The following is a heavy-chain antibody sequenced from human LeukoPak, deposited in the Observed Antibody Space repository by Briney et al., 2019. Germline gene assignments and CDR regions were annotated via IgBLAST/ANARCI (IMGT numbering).Heavy chain of an antibody. CDR1: GGSISSSSYY. J-gene: IGHJ5*02. V-gene: IGHV4-39*07. Sequence: PSETLSLTCTVSGGSISSSSYYWGWIRQPPGKGLEWIGSIYYSGSTYYNPSLKSRVTISVDTSKNQFSLKLSSVTAADTAVYYCARGSDYDFWSGLSWGQGILVTVSS. D-gene: IGHD3-3*01. CDR3: ARGSDYDFWSGLS. CDR2: IYYSGST.